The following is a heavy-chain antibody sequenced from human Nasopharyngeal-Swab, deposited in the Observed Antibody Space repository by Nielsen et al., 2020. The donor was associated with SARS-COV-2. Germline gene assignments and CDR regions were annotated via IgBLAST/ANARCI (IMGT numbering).Heavy chain of an antibody. CDR3: ARGSGWYGY. J-gene: IGHJ4*02. CDR1: GGSFSGYY. Sequence: SETLSLTCAVYGGSFSGYYWSWIRQPPGKGLEWIGEINHSRSTNYNPSLKSRVTISVDTSKNQFSLKLSPVTAADTAVYYCARGSGWYGYWGQGTLVTVSS. D-gene: IGHD6-19*01. V-gene: IGHV4-34*01. CDR2: INHSRST.